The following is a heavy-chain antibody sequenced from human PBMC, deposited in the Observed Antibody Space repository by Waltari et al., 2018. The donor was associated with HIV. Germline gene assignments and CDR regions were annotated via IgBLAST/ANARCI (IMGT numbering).Heavy chain of an antibody. CDR2: IRGDGNTP. CDR3: ARDFWSGYSLYLDQ. Sequence: EVQLVESGGGLIQPGGSLRLSCAASGFTFSDFWMHWVRQVPGKGLVWVSRIRGDGNTPGYADYVKGRFTISRDNAKNSLFLQMNYLRAEDTAVYYCARDFWSGYSLYLDQWGQGILVTVSS. J-gene: IGHJ4*02. V-gene: IGHV3-74*01. D-gene: IGHD3-3*01. CDR1: GFTFSDFW.